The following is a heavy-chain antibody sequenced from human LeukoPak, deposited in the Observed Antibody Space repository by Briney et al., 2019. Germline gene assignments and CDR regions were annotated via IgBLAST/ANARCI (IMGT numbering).Heavy chain of an antibody. CDR2: IIPILGIA. Sequence: SVKVSCKASGGTFSSYTISWVRQAPGQGLEWMGRIIPILGIANYAQKFQGRVTITADKSTNTAYMELSSLRSEDTAVYYCARVGVVPAENYYYMDVWGKGTTVTVSS. J-gene: IGHJ6*03. D-gene: IGHD2-2*01. CDR1: GGTFSSYT. CDR3: ARVGVVPAENYYYMDV. V-gene: IGHV1-69*02.